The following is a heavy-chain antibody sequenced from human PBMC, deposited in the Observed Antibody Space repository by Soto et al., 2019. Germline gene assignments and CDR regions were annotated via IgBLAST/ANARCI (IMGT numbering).Heavy chain of an antibody. Sequence: EVQLVESGGGLVKPGGSLRLSCAASGFTFSSYSMNWVRQAPGKGLEWVSSISSSSSYIYYADSVKGRFTISRDNAKNSLYLQMNSLRAEDTAVYYCARASKGYSGYDWGRSYDYWGQGTLVTVSS. CDR1: GFTFSSYS. V-gene: IGHV3-21*01. CDR3: ARASKGYSGYDWGRSYDY. J-gene: IGHJ4*02. D-gene: IGHD5-12*01. CDR2: ISSSSSYI.